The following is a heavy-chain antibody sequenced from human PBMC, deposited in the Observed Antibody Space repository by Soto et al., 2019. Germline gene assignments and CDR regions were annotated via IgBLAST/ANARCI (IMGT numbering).Heavy chain of an antibody. Sequence: GESLKISCKGSGYNFAGYWIAWVRQMPGKGLELMGIIYPSDSDTRYRPSFQGQVTISADKSISSAYLQWSSLRASDTAMYYCARGGVSTRTFDYWGQGTPVTRLL. V-gene: IGHV5-51*01. J-gene: IGHJ4*02. CDR3: ARGGVSTRTFDY. CDR2: IYPSDSDT. CDR1: GYNFAGYW. D-gene: IGHD3-3*01.